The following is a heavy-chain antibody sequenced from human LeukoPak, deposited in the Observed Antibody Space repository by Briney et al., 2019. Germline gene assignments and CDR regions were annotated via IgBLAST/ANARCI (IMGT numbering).Heavy chain of an antibody. CDR2: IYYSGST. J-gene: IGHJ5*02. CDR1: GGSISSSSYY. V-gene: IGHV4-39*07. CDR3: ARPGIAAAGPMNWFDP. D-gene: IGHD6-13*01. Sequence: RSETPSLTCTVSGGSISSSSYYWGWIRQPPGKGLEWIGSIYYSGSTYYNPSLKSRVTISVDTSKNQFSLKLSSATAADTAVYYCARPGIAAAGPMNWFDPWGQGTLVTVSS.